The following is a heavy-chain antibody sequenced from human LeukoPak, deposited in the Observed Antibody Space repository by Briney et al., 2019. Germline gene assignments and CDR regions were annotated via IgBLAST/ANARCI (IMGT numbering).Heavy chain of an antibody. CDR1: GASMTTYY. CDR3: ARLPAARLISGAFDI. J-gene: IGHJ3*02. Sequence: SETLSLTCTVSGASMTTYYWSWIRQPPGKGLEWVAYIYSSGSTNYNPSLKSRLTISIDTTKKQFSLKMSSVTAADTALYYCARLPAARLISGAFDIWGQGTMVTVSS. CDR2: IYSSGST. D-gene: IGHD1-20*01. V-gene: IGHV4-59*01.